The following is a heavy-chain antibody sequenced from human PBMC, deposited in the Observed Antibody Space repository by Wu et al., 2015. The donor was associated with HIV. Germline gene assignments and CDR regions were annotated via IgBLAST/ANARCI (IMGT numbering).Heavy chain of an antibody. CDR3: ARDKVYYDSSEGFDY. CDR1: GYTFTGYY. J-gene: IGHJ4*02. CDR2: INPNSGGT. D-gene: IGHD3-22*01. Sequence: QVQLVQSGAEVKKPGASVKVSCKASGYTFTGYYMHWVRQAPGQGLEWMGWINPNSGGTNYAQKFQGRVTMTRDTSISTAYMELSRLRSDDTAVYYCARDKVYYDSSEGFDYWGQGTLVTVSS. V-gene: IGHV1-2*02.